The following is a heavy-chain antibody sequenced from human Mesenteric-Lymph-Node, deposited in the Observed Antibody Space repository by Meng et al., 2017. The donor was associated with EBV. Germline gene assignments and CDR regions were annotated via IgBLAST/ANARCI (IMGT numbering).Heavy chain of an antibody. J-gene: IGHJ5*02. D-gene: IGHD3-10*01. Sequence: QVQLVQSGAEVKKPGASVKVSCQASGYTFTSYYIHWVRQAPGQGLEWMGIINPSGGSTSYAQKFQGRVTMTRDTSTSTVYMELSSLRSEDTAVYYCARGRYYASGREGRVDPWGQGTLGTVSS. CDR2: INPSGGST. CDR1: GYTFTSYY. CDR3: ARGRYYASGREGRVDP. V-gene: IGHV1-46*01.